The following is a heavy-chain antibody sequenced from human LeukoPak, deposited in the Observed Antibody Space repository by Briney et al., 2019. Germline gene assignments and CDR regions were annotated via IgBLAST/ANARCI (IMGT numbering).Heavy chain of an antibody. V-gene: IGHV4-39*07. Sequence: SETLSLTCTVSGGSISSSSYYWGWIRQPPRKGLEWIGSIYYSGSTYYNPSLKSRVTISVDTSKNQFSLKLSSVTAADTAVYYRARASMVRGASYYYMDVWGKGTTVTVSS. D-gene: IGHD3-10*01. J-gene: IGHJ6*03. CDR2: IYYSGST. CDR3: ARASMVRGASYYYMDV. CDR1: GGSISSSSYY.